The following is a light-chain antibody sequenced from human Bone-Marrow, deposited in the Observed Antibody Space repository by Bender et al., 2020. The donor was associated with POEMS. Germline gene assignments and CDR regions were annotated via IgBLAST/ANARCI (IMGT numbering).Light chain of an antibody. V-gene: IGLV1-44*01. J-gene: IGLJ3*02. CDR3: SSWDDSLNGWV. CDR1: SSNFGNNA. CDR2: SNN. Sequence: QSVLTQPPSASGIPGQSATISCSGTSSNFGNNAANWYQHVAGTAPKLLIYSNNQRPSGVPDRFSASTSGTSASLAISGLPSDDEADYYCSSWDDSLNGWVFGGGTKLTVL.